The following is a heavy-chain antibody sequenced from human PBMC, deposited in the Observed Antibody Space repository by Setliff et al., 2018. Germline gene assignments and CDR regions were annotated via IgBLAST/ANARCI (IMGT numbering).Heavy chain of an antibody. CDR3: ARGRSYYDESGYLLAAYALDV. J-gene: IGHJ3*01. V-gene: IGHV4-34*01. CDR2: INHSGST. Sequence: SETLSLTCAVYGGSFSGYYWSWVRQPPGKGLEWIGEINHSGSTNYNPSLKRRVTMSVDTSKNQFSLKLSPVTAADTAVYYCARGRSYYDESGYLLAAYALDVWGQGTMVTVSS. D-gene: IGHD3-22*01. CDR1: GGSFSGYY.